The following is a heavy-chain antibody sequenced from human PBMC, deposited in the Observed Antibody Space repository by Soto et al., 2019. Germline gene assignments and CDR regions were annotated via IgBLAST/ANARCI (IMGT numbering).Heavy chain of an antibody. V-gene: IGHV3-7*04. CDR2: IKKDGSGK. CDR3: ARAPMHSSGWNFDY. J-gene: IGHJ4*02. CDR1: GFTFSSYG. D-gene: IGHD6-19*01. Sequence: GGSLRLSCAASGFTFSSYGMSWVRQAPGKGLEWVANIKKDGSGKYYVDSVKGRFTISRDNAKNTLYLQMNSLRAEDTAVYYCARAPMHSSGWNFDYWGQGTLVTVSS.